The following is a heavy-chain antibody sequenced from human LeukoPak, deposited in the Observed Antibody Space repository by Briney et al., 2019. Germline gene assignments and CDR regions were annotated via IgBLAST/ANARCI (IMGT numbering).Heavy chain of an antibody. V-gene: IGHV3-21*01. CDR1: GFTFSSYS. CDR3: AREGTTVVTPGIGYYYYGMDV. D-gene: IGHD4-23*01. Sequence: PGGSLRLSCAASGFTFSSYSMNWVRQAPGKGLEWVSSISSSSSYIYYADSVKGRFTISRDNAKNSLYLQMNSLRAEDTAVYYCAREGTTVVTPGIGYYYYGMDVWGQGTTVTVSS. J-gene: IGHJ6*02. CDR2: ISSSSSYI.